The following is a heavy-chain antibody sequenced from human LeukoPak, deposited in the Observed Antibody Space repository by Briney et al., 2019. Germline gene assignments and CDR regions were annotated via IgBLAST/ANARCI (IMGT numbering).Heavy chain of an antibody. J-gene: IGHJ4*02. V-gene: IGHV4-30-4*01. CDR1: GGSISSGDYY. D-gene: IGHD3-10*01. CDR2: IYYSGST. Sequence: SQTLSLTCTVSGGSISSGDYYWSWIRQPPGKGLEWIGYIYYSGSTYYNPSLKSRVTISVDTSKNQFSLKLSSVTAADTAVYYCARGVWDYSGSGSYSIRIYFDYWGEGTLVTVSS. CDR3: ARGVWDYSGSGSYSIRIYFDY.